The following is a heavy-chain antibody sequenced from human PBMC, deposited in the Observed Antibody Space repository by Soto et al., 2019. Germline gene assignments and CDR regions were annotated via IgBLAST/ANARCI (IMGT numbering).Heavy chain of an antibody. CDR1: GGSISSYY. V-gene: IGHV4-59*01. CDR2: IYYSGST. Sequence: SETLSLTCTVSGGSISSYYWSWIRQPPGKGLEWIGYIYYSGSTNYNPSLQSRVTISVDTSKNQFSLKLSSVTAADTAVYYCARTHRYSSSCCSFDPWGQGTLVTVSS. CDR3: ARTHRYSSSCCSFDP. D-gene: IGHD6-13*01. J-gene: IGHJ5*02.